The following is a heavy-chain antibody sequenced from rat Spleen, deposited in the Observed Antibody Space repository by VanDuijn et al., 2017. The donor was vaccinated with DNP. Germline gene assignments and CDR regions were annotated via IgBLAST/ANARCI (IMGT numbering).Heavy chain of an antibody. CDR3: AKPMDYYSGGFAY. CDR1: GFTFSDYY. Sequence: EVQLVESGGGLVQTGRSLKLSCAASGFTFSDYYMAWIRQAPTKGLELVAYITYDGGSTYYGDSVKGRFTISRDNAKSTLSLQMNSLRSEDMATYYCAKPMDYYSGGFAYWGQGVMVTVSP. V-gene: IGHV5-22*01. D-gene: IGHD1-1*01. CDR2: ITYDGGST. J-gene: IGHJ2*01.